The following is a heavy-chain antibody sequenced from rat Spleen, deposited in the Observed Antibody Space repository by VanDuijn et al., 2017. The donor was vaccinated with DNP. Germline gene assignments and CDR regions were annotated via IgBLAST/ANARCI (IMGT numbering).Heavy chain of an antibody. V-gene: IGHV5-25*01. D-gene: IGHD4-3*01. CDR2: ISPSGGST. Sequence: EVQLVETGGGLVQPGRSLKLSCVASGFTFSSYWMFWVRQAPTKGLEWVASISPSGGSTYYRDSVKGRFTVSREDAKSTLYLQMNSLRSEDMATYYCIRWNSGHFDYWGQGVMVTVSS. CDR3: IRWNSGHFDY. CDR1: GFTFSSYW. J-gene: IGHJ2*01.